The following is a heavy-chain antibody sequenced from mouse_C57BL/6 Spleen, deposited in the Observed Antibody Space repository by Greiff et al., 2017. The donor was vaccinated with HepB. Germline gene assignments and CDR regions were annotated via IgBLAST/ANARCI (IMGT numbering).Heavy chain of an antibody. CDR3: ASFRLYDDYAMDY. J-gene: IGHJ4*01. Sequence: QVQLKESGPGLVAPSQSLSITCTVSGFSLTSYGVDWVRQSPGKGLEWLGVIWGVGSTNYNSALKSRLSISKDNSKSQVFLKMNSLQTDDTAMYYCASFRLYDDYAMDYWGQGTSVTVSS. CDR2: IWGVGST. V-gene: IGHV2-6*01. CDR1: GFSLTSYG. D-gene: IGHD2-12*01.